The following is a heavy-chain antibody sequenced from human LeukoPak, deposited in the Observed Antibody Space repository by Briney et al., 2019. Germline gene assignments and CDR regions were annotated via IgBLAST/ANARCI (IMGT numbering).Heavy chain of an antibody. D-gene: IGHD6-6*01. J-gene: IGHJ6*02. CDR2: INAGNGNT. V-gene: IGHV1-3*01. CDR3: ARDYYSSSFDYYYYGMDV. CDR1: GYTFTSYA. Sequence: GASVKVSCKASGYTFTSYAMHWVRQAPGQRLEWMGWINAGNGNTKYSQKFQGRVTITRDTSASTAYMELSSLRSEDTAVYYCARDYYSSSFDYYYYGMDVWGQGTTVTVSS.